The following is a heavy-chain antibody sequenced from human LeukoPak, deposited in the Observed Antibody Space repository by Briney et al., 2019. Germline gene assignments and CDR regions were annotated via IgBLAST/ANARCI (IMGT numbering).Heavy chain of an antibody. CDR1: GGSFSGYY. V-gene: IGHV4-34*01. Sequence: NPPETLSLTCAVYGGSFSGYYWSWIRQPPGKGLEWIGEINHSGSTNYNPSLKSRVTISVDTSKNQFSLKLSSVTAADTAVYYCARRDTAMVPPGYNWFDPWGQGTLVTVSS. J-gene: IGHJ5*02. CDR2: INHSGST. CDR3: ARRDTAMVPPGYNWFDP. D-gene: IGHD5-18*01.